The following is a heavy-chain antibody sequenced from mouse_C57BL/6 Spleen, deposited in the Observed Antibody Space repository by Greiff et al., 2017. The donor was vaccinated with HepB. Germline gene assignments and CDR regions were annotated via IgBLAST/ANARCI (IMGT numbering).Heavy chain of an antibody. CDR2: ISSGSSTI. D-gene: IGHD3-1*01. Sequence: EVKVVESGGGLVKPGGSLKLSCAASGFTFSDYGMHWVRQAPEKGLEWVAYISSGSSTIYYADTVKGRVTISRDNAKNTLFLQMTSLRSEDTAMYYCARGVGLYFDYWGQGTTLTVSS. CDR1: GFTFSDYG. V-gene: IGHV5-17*01. J-gene: IGHJ2*01. CDR3: ARGVGLYFDY.